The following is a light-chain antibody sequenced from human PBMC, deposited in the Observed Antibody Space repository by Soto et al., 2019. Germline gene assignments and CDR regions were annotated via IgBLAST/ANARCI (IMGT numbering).Light chain of an antibody. Sequence: DIQMTQSPSTLSASVGDIVTITCRASQSISSWLAWYQQKPGKAPKLLIYDASSLESGVPSRFSGSGSGTEFTLTISSLQPDDFATYYCQQSNSYSRYTFGQGTKLEIK. CDR3: QQSNSYSRYT. CDR1: QSISSW. V-gene: IGKV1-5*01. CDR2: DAS. J-gene: IGKJ2*01.